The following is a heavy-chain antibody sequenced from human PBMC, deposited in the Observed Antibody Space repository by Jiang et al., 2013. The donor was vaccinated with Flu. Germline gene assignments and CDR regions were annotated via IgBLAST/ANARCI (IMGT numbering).Heavy chain of an antibody. Sequence: GKGLVWVSRTTSEWEKHKLRGTPXGADSPSSRDNAKNTLYLQMNSLTAEDTAVYYCVRVYYNSGYSLQHWGQGTLVTVSS. D-gene: IGHD3-22*01. CDR3: VRVYYNSGYSLQH. J-gene: IGHJ1*01. CDR2: TTSEWEKH. V-gene: IGHV3-74*01.